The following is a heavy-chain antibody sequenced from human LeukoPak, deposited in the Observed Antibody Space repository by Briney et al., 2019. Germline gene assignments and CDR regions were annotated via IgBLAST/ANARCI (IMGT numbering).Heavy chain of an antibody. CDR3: ARGGTDY. V-gene: IGHV1-2*06. Sequence: ASVTVSCKASGGTFSSYAISWVRQAPGQGLEWMGQISPHSGGTNYAQKFQGRVTMTRDTSISTAYMELSNLRSDDTAVYYCARGGTDYWGQGTLVTVSS. CDR2: ISPHSGGT. CDR1: GGTFSSYA. J-gene: IGHJ4*02. D-gene: IGHD5-12*01.